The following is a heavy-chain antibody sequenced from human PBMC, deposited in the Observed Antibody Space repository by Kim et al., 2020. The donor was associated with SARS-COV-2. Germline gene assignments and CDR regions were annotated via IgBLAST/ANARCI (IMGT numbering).Heavy chain of an antibody. CDR1: GFTFSSYA. J-gene: IGHJ5*02. V-gene: IGHV3-30*04. CDR2: ISYDGSNK. Sequence: GGSLRLSCAASGFTFSSYAMHWVRQAPGKGLEWVAVISYDGSNKYYADSVKGRFTISRDNSKNTLYLQMNSLRAEDTAVYYCARDTLPDNWFDPWGQGTLVTVSS. CDR3: ARDTLPDNWFDP.